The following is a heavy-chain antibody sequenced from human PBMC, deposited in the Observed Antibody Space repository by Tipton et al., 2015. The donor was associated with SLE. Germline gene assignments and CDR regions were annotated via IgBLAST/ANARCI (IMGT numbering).Heavy chain of an antibody. CDR2: ISSSSTTI. CDR3: ARDGPKAPLDL. J-gene: IGHJ3*01. CDR1: GFTFSTYK. V-gene: IGHV3-48*03. Sequence: SLRLSCAASGFTFSTYKMDWVRQAPGKGLEWVSSISSSSTTIYFADSVKGRFTISRDNAKNSLYLQMNSLRAEDTAVYYCARDGPKAPLDLWGQGTVVTISS.